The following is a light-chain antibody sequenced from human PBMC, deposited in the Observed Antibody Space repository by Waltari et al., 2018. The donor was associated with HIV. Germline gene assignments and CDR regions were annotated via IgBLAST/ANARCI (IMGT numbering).Light chain of an antibody. CDR1: SSNIGNNY. Sequence: QSVLTQPPSVSAAPGQKVTISCSGSSSNIGNNYVSWYQQLPGTAPKLLIYDNNKRPSGIPDRFAGSKSGKSATLGITGLQTGDEADYYCETWDSSLSAGVFGGGTKLTVL. CDR2: DNN. J-gene: IGLJ3*02. CDR3: ETWDSSLSAGV. V-gene: IGLV1-51*01.